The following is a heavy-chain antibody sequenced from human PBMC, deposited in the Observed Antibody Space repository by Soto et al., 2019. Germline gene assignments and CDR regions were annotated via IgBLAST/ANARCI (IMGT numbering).Heavy chain of an antibody. V-gene: IGHV3-48*01. D-gene: IGHD3-10*01. CDR1: GFTLSSYS. Sequence: HPGGSLRLSCVASGFTLSSYSMNWVRQAPGKGLEWVSYISGGSTTIYYADSVKGRFTISRDNAKNSLYLQMNSLRAEDTAVYYCARDHYYGTMVRGVVSWFDPWGQGTPVTVSS. CDR3: ARDHYYGTMVRGVVSWFDP. CDR2: ISGGSTTI. J-gene: IGHJ5*02.